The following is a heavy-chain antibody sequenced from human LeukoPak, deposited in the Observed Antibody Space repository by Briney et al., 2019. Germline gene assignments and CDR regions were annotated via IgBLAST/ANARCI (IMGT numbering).Heavy chain of an antibody. V-gene: IGHV4-59*11. J-gene: IGHJ4*02. CDR3: ARFSSGCSTSSCYLTY. D-gene: IGHD2-2*01. CDR2: IYDTGST. Sequence: SETLSLTCSVPGGSLSSHYWGWIRQPPGKGLELIGHIYDTGSTFYNPSLRGRVTISLDTSNNQFSLKLTSMTAADTAVYYCARFSSGCSTSSCYLTYWGQGTLVTVS. CDR1: GGSLSSHY.